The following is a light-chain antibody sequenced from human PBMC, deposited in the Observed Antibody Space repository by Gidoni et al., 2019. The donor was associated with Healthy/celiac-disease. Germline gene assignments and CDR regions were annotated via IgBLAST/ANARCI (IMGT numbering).Light chain of an antibody. V-gene: IGLV2-11*01. CDR3: CSYAGSSGV. J-gene: IGLJ2*01. CDR2: DVC. CDR1: SRAVGCYNS. Sequence: QSALTQPRSVSGSAGQYVTISCTGTSRAVGCYNSVSWYQPHPGKAPKLMIYDVCKRPAGVPDRFSGSKSCNTASLTISALQAEDESDYYCCSYAGSSGVFGGGTKLTVL.